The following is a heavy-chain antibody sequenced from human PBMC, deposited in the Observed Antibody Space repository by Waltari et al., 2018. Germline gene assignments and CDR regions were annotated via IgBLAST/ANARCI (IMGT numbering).Heavy chain of an antibody. Sequence: EVQLVQSGAEVKKPGESLKISCKGSGYTFNSYWIGWVRQMPGKGLEWMAIIFPGDADSRYSPPCQGQVTISVDKSINTAYLQWDNLKTSDSAIYYCARSEVLATGNYYFDYWGQGTLVTVSS. J-gene: IGHJ4*02. CDR1: GYTFNSYW. D-gene: IGHD5-12*01. CDR3: ARSEVLATGNYYFDY. V-gene: IGHV5-51*01. CDR2: IFPGDADS.